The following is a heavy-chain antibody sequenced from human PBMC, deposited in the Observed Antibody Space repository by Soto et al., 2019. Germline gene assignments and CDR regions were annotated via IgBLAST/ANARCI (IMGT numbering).Heavy chain of an antibody. CDR3: AKDSTVVVTAIDSWYFDL. V-gene: IGHV3-30*18. Sequence: QVQLVESGGGVVQPGRSLRLSCAASGFTFSSYGMHWVRQAPGKGLEWVAVISYDGSNKYYADSVKGRFTISRDNSKNTLYLQMNSLRAEDTAVYYCAKDSTVVVTAIDSWYFDLWGRGTLVTVSS. D-gene: IGHD2-21*02. CDR1: GFTFSSYG. J-gene: IGHJ2*01. CDR2: ISYDGSNK.